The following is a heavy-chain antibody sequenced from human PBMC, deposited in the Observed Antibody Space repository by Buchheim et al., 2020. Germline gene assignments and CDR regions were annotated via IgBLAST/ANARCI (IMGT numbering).Heavy chain of an antibody. Sequence: EVQLLESGGGLVQPGGSLRLSCAASGFTFSSYAMSWVRQAPGKGLEWVSTLSGTGGSTYYADSVKGRFTISRATSKNTLYLHMNSLRAEDTAVYYCAKMEGGLTVTMCPDYWGQGTL. CDR2: LSGTGGST. V-gene: IGHV3-23*01. CDR3: AKMEGGLTVTMCPDY. CDR1: GFTFSSYA. J-gene: IGHJ4*02. D-gene: IGHD4-17*01.